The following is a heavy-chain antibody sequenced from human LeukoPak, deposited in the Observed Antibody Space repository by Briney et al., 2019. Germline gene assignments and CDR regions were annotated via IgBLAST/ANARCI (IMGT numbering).Heavy chain of an antibody. Sequence: ASVKVSCKASGYIFTSYYMHWVRQAPGQGLEWMGIINPSGGSTSYAQKFQGRVTMTRDTSTSTVDMELSSLRSEDTAVYYCVRFTTWDDYWGQGTLVTVSS. J-gene: IGHJ4*02. CDR1: GYIFTSYY. CDR2: INPSGGST. V-gene: IGHV1-46*01. D-gene: IGHD1-1*01. CDR3: VRFTTWDDY.